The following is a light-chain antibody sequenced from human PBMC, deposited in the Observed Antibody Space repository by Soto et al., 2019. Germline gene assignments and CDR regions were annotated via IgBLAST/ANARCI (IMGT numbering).Light chain of an antibody. V-gene: IGLV2-14*01. J-gene: IGLJ1*01. Sequence: QAVVTQPASVSGSPGQSITISCTGTSSDVGGYNYVSWYQQHPGKAPKLMIYDVSNRLSGVSNRFSGSKSGNTASLTISGLQAEDEADYYCSSYTSSSTYVFGTGTKVTVL. CDR3: SSYTSSSTYV. CDR1: SSDVGGYNY. CDR2: DVS.